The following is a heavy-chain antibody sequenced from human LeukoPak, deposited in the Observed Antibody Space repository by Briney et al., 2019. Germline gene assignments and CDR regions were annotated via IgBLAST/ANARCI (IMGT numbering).Heavy chain of an antibody. CDR2: FSAYNGNT. CDR3: GRVPSTLYDFWSAYLIDY. J-gene: IGHJ4*02. V-gene: IGHV1-18*01. D-gene: IGHD3-3*01. CDR1: GYRFTSYG. Sequence: ASVKVSCKASGYRFTSYGITWVRQAPGQGLEWMGWFSAYNGNTKFAQKFQGTVTMTTDTSTSTAYMELRTLRSDDTAVYYCGRVPSTLYDFWSAYLIDYWGQGTLVTVSS.